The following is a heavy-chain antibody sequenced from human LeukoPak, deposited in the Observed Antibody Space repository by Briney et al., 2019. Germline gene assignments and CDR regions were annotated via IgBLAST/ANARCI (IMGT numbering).Heavy chain of an antibody. CDR3: ATERTYGKRRGVGY. D-gene: IGHD1-1*01. CDR1: GFSISSGGYY. J-gene: IGHJ4*02. CDR2: TYDSGST. V-gene: IGHV4-31*03. Sequence: PSESLTLTCSVSGFSISSGGYYWNWIRQHPGKGLEWLGYTYDSGSTYYNPSLESRAIISIDTTKKQSSLKLTLVTAADSAIYYCATERTYGKRRGVGYWGPGTLVTVSS.